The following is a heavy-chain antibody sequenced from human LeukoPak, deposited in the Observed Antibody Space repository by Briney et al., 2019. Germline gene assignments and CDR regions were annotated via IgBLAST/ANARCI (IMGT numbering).Heavy chain of an antibody. CDR2: IYYSGST. CDR1: GGSINNYY. V-gene: IGHV4-59*01. D-gene: IGHD1-26*01. CDR3: ARTQSIVGTRRYFDY. J-gene: IGHJ4*02. Sequence: SETLSLTCTVSGGSINNYYWNWIRQPPGKGLEWIGYIYYSGSTNYNPSLKSRVTISVDTSKNQFSLKLSSVTAADTAVHYCARTQSIVGTRRYFDYWGQGTPVTVSS.